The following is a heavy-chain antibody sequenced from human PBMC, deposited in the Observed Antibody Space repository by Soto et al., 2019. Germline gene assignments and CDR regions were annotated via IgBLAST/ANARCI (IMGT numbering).Heavy chain of an antibody. J-gene: IGHJ4*02. CDR3: ARSRGYYDSSGYLSAPYYFDY. D-gene: IGHD3-22*01. Sequence: PSETLSLTCTVSGCSISSGGYYWSWIRQHPGKGLEWIGYIYYSGSTYYNPSLKSRVTISVDTSKNQFSLKLSSVTAADTAVYYCARSRGYYDSSGYLSAPYYFDYWGQGTLVTVSS. V-gene: IGHV4-31*03. CDR1: GCSISSGGYY. CDR2: IYYSGST.